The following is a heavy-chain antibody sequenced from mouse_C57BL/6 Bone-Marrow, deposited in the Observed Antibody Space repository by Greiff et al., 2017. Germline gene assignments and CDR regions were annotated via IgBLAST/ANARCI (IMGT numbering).Heavy chain of an antibody. Sequence: QVQLQQPGAELVKPGASVKMSCKASGYTFTSYWITWVKQRPGQGLEWIGDIYPGSGSTNYNEKFKSKATLTVDTSSSPAYLQLSSLTSEDSAVYYCARDYYGSSYLYYIDYWGQGTTLTVSS. CDR3: ARDYYGSSYLYYIDY. D-gene: IGHD1-1*01. CDR1: GYTFTSYW. CDR2: IYPGSGST. V-gene: IGHV1-55*01. J-gene: IGHJ2*01.